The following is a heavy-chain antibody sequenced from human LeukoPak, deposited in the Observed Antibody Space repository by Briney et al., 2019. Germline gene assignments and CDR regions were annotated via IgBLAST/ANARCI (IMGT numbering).Heavy chain of an antibody. CDR1: GFIFSHYG. J-gene: IGHJ4*01. CDR2: IWSDATNR. V-gene: IGHV3-33*01. CDR3: ARDAQRGFDYSNSLEY. D-gene: IGHD4-11*01. Sequence: GGSLRLSCAASGFIFSHYGMRWVRQAPGKGLEWVAVIWSDATNRFYGDSVKGRFTISRDNSQNTVFLQMNSLRAEDTAIYYYARDAQRGFDYSNSLEYWGHGTLVTVSS.